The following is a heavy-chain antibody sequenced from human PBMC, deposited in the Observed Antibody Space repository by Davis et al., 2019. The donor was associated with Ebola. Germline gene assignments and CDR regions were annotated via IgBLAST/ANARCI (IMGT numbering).Heavy chain of an antibody. D-gene: IGHD4-11*01. CDR3: ARVDYSNYLNWFDP. CDR1: GGTFSSYA. J-gene: IGHJ5*02. CDR2: INPNSGGT. V-gene: IGHV1-2*04. Sequence: ASVKVSCKASGGTFSSYAISWVRQAPGQGLEWMGWINPNSGGTNYAQKFQGWVTMTRDTSISTAYMELSRLRSDDTAVYYCARVDYSNYLNWFDPWGQGTLVTVSS.